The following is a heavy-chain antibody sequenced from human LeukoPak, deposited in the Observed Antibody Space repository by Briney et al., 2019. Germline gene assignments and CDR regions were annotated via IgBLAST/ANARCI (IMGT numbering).Heavy chain of an antibody. D-gene: IGHD3-10*01. J-gene: IGHJ4*02. CDR2: VFHTGGGS. CDR1: GDSIRSDSHY. V-gene: IGHV4-31*03. Sequence: KSSETLSLTCTVSGDSIRSDSHYWNWIRQHPGKGLEWIGYVFHTGGGSYYTPALKRRLTISVDTSKNQFSLNLSSVTAADTAVYYCARVRGSGSYDPPLFELWGQGTLVTVSS. CDR3: ARVRGSGSYDPPLFEL.